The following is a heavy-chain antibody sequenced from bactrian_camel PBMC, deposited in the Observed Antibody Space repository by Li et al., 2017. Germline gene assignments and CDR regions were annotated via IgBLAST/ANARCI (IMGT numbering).Heavy chain of an antibody. CDR1: GYNTYY. Sequence: HVQLVESGGGSVQAGGSLRLSCVVSGYNTYYMAWFRQAPGEEREGVAFIDTSGGTNYAYSVAGRFTISKDNAKNTVSLEMTSLTPEDTAVYYCAADPAEETSGEWCFIRQSYYFGQGTQVTVS. CDR3: AADPAEETSGEWCFIRQSYY. J-gene: IGHJ4*01. V-gene: IGHV3S53*01. D-gene: IGHD3*01. CDR2: IDTSGGT.